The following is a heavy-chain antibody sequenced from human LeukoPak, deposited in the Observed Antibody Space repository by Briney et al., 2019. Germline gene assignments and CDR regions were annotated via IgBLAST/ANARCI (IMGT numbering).Heavy chain of an antibody. Sequence: GESLKISCKGSGYSFTSYWIGWVRQMPGKGLEWMGIIYPGDSDTRYSPSFQGQVTISADKSISTAYLQWSSLKASDTAMYYCARQGGTSGWYYYYMDVRGKGTTVTVSS. V-gene: IGHV5-51*01. CDR2: IYPGDSDT. D-gene: IGHD2-15*01. CDR3: ARQGGTSGWYYYYMDV. CDR1: GYSFTSYW. J-gene: IGHJ6*03.